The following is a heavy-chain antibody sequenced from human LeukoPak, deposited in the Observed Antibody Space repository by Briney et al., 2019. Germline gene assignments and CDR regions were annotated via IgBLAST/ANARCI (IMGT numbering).Heavy chain of an antibody. CDR3: AKGAGGYYYYMDV. J-gene: IGHJ6*03. CDR2: IWYDGSNK. V-gene: IGHV3-33*06. D-gene: IGHD4-23*01. CDR1: GFTFSSYG. Sequence: GRSLRLSCAASGFTFSSYGIHWVRQAPGKGLERVAVIWYDGSNKYYADSVKGRFTISRDNSKNTLYLQMNSLRAEDTAVYYCAKGAGGYYYYMDVWGKGTTVTVSS.